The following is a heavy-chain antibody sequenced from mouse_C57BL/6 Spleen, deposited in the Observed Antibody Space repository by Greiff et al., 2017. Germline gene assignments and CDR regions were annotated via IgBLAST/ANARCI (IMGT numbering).Heavy chain of an antibody. CDR2: ISSGGSYT. CDR1: GFTFSSYG. V-gene: IGHV5-6*01. D-gene: IGHD1-1*01. J-gene: IGHJ2*01. CDR3: ARLSITTVVAGFDY. Sequence: EVQRVESGGDLVKPGGSLKLSCAASGFTFSSYGMSWVRQTPDKRLEWVATISSGGSYTYYPDSVKGRFTISRENAKNTLYLQMSSLKSEDTAMYYCARLSITTVVAGFDYWGQGTTLTVSS.